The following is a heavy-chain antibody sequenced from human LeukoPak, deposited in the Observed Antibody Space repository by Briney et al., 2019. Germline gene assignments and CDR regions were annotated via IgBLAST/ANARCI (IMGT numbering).Heavy chain of an antibody. D-gene: IGHD2-15*01. Sequence: ASVKVSCKASGYTFTGYYMRWVRQAPGQGLEWMGWINPNSGGTNYAQKFQGRVTMTRDTSISTAYMELSRLRFDDTAVYYCARGCSGGSCYFIHWGQGTLVTVSS. CDR2: INPNSGGT. J-gene: IGHJ4*02. CDR1: GYTFTGYY. V-gene: IGHV1-2*02. CDR3: ARGCSGGSCYFIH.